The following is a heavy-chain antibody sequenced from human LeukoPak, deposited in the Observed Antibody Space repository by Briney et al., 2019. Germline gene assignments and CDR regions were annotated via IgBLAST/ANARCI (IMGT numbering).Heavy chain of an antibody. Sequence: GGSLSLSCAASGFTFRSYNLHWVRQAPGKGLEWVSFISSSSSSIYYADSVKGRFTISRDNAKNSLYLQMNSLRAEDTAVYYCASDQGSGWWAYWGQGTLVTVSS. CDR1: GFTFRSYN. CDR3: ASDQGSGWWAY. D-gene: IGHD6-19*01. V-gene: IGHV3-21*01. CDR2: ISSSSSSI. J-gene: IGHJ4*02.